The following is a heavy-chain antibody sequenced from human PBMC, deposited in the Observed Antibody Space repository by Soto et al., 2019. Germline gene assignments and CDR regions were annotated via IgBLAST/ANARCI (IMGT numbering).Heavy chain of an antibody. D-gene: IGHD3-9*01. CDR3: ARENYDILTGQSLYYYYGMDV. V-gene: IGHV1-69*13. CDR1: GGTFSSYA. CDR2: IIPIFGTA. J-gene: IGHJ6*02. Sequence: SVKVSCKASGGTFSSYAISWVRQAPGQGLGWMGGIIPIFGTANYAQKFQGRVTITADESTSTAYMELSSLRSEDTAVYYCARENYDILTGQSLYYYYGMDVWGQGTTVTVSS.